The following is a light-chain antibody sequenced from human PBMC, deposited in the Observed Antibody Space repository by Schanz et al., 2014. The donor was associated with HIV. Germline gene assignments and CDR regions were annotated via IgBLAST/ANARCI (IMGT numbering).Light chain of an antibody. J-gene: IGLJ1*01. CDR1: TSDIGNHDF. V-gene: IGLV2-8*01. Sequence: QSALTQPPSASGSPGQSVTISCTGTTSDIGNHDFVSWYQQHPGKAPKLMIYDVTKRPSGVPARFSGSKSGNTASLTVSGLQADDEADYYCSSYGGSNNYVFGTGTKLTVL. CDR2: DVT. CDR3: SSYGGSNNYV.